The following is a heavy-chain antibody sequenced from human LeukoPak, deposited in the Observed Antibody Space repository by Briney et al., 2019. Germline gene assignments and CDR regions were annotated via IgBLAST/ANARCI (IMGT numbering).Heavy chain of an antibody. D-gene: IGHD5-12*01. CDR2: INWNGGST. CDR1: GFTFDDYG. Sequence: GGSLRLSCAASGFTFDDYGMSWVRQAPGKGLEWVSGINWNGGSTGYADSVKGRFTISRDNAKNSLYLQMDSLRAEDTAFYYCARGYSSGYNGYFDYWGQGTLVTVSS. CDR3: ARGYSSGYNGYFDY. J-gene: IGHJ4*02. V-gene: IGHV3-20*04.